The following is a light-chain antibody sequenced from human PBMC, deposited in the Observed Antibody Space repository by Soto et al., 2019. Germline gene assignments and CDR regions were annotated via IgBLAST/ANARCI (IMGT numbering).Light chain of an antibody. Sequence: QSVLTQPPSASGSPGQSVTISCTGTSSDVGGYDYVSWYQQHPGKAPKLMIYEVTKRPSGVPDRFSGSKSGNTASLTVSGLQAEDEADYHCASYGGNNNVIFGGGTKVTVL. CDR3: ASYGGNNNVI. J-gene: IGLJ2*01. CDR1: SSDVGGYDY. V-gene: IGLV2-8*01. CDR2: EVT.